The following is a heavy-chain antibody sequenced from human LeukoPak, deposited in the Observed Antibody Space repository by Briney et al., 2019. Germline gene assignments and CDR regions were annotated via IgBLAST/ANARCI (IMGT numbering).Heavy chain of an antibody. D-gene: IGHD3-3*01. CDR3: ARFGVVTAPIYY. Sequence: GGSLRLSCAASGFTFSSYGMHWVRQAPGKGLEWVAFIQSDGSNKYYADSVKGRFTISRDNSKNTLYLQMNSLRAEDTAVYYCARFGVVTAPIYYWGQGTLVTVSS. J-gene: IGHJ4*02. V-gene: IGHV3-30*02. CDR2: IQSDGSNK. CDR1: GFTFSSYG.